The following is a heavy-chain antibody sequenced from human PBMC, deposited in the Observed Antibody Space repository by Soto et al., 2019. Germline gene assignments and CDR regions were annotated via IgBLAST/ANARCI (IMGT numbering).Heavy chain of an antibody. J-gene: IGHJ3*02. D-gene: IGHD2-2*01. CDR3: ARQPAVTMGGAFDI. Sequence: PGESLKISCKGSGYIFSSYWISWVRQVPGKGLEWMGRIDPSDSYTNYSPSFQGHVTISADKSISTAYLQWSSLKASDTAMYYCARQPAVTMGGAFDIWGQGTMVTVSS. V-gene: IGHV5-10-1*01. CDR2: IDPSDSYT. CDR1: GYIFSSYW.